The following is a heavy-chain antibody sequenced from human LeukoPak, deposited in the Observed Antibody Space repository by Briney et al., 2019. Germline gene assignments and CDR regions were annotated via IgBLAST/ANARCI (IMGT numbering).Heavy chain of an antibody. CDR1: GFTFSIYA. J-gene: IGHJ4*02. D-gene: IGHD4-17*01. V-gene: IGHV3-23*01. CDR2: ISGSGGST. Sequence: GGSLRLSCAASGFTFSIYAMSWVRQAPGKGLEWVSAISGSGGSTYYADSVKGRFTISRDKSKNTLYLQMNSLRAEDTAVYYCATPPTVTRNYWGQGTLVTVSS. CDR3: ATPPTVTRNY.